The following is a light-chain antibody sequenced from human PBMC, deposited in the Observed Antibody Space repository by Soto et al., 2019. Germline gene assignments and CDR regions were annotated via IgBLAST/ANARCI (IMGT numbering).Light chain of an antibody. J-gene: IGKJ1*01. CDR3: QQYNNWLSAWT. V-gene: IGKV3-15*01. Sequence: EIVMTQSPATLSVSPGERATLSCRASQSVSSNLDWYQQKPGQAPRLLIYGASTRATGIPARFSGSGSGTEFTLTISSLQSEDFAVYYCQQYNNWLSAWTFGQGTKVEIK. CDR1: QSVSSN. CDR2: GAS.